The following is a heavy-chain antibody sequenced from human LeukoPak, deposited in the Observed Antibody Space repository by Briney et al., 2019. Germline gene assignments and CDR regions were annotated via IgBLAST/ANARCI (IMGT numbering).Heavy chain of an antibody. CDR1: GFTFSSYG. Sequence: GGSLRLSCAASGFTFSSYGMHWVRQAPGKGLEWVAVISYDGSNKYYADSVKGRFTISRDNSKNTLYLQMNSLRAEDTAVYYCAKDNYYDSSGYYYPGYWGQGTLVTVSS. D-gene: IGHD3-22*01. CDR2: ISYDGSNK. CDR3: AKDNYYDSSGYYYPGY. J-gene: IGHJ4*02. V-gene: IGHV3-30*18.